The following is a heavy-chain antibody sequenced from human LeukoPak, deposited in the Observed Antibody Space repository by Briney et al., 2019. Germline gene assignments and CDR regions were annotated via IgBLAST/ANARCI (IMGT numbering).Heavy chain of an antibody. CDR2: IIPIFGTA. CDR3: ARGRSWGLSFDY. J-gene: IGHJ4*02. CDR1: GGTFSSYA. Sequence: SVKVSCKASGGTFSSYAISWVRQAPGQGLEWMGGIIPIFGTANYAQKFQGRVTITADKSTSTADMELSSLRSEDTAVYYCARGRSWGLSFDYWGQGTLVTVSS. D-gene: IGHD1-26*01. V-gene: IGHV1-69*06.